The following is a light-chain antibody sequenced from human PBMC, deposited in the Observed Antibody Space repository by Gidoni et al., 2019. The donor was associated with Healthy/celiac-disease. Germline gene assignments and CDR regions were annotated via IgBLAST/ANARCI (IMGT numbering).Light chain of an antibody. CDR1: SSDVGSYNL. Sequence: SALTQPASASVPPGQSITISCTVTSSDVGSYNLVSWFRQHPGKAPKLLIYEVSTRPSGVSNRFSGSKSGNTASLTISGLQAEDEADYSCCSYAGSSTFEVFGGGTKLTVL. CDR3: CSYAGSSTFEV. CDR2: EVS. V-gene: IGLV2-23*02. J-gene: IGLJ3*02.